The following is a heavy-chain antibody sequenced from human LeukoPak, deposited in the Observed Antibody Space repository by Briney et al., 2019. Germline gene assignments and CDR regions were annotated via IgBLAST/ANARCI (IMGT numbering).Heavy chain of an antibody. V-gene: IGHV4-59*01. Sequence: SETLSLTCTVSGGSISSYYWSWIRQPPGKGLAWIGYIYYSGSTNYNPSLKSRVTISVDTSKNKFSLKLSSVTAADTAVYYCARARYSSSWYRGRNWFGPWGQGTLVTVSS. CDR2: IYYSGST. J-gene: IGHJ5*02. D-gene: IGHD6-13*01. CDR3: ARARYSSSWYRGRNWFGP. CDR1: GGSISSYY.